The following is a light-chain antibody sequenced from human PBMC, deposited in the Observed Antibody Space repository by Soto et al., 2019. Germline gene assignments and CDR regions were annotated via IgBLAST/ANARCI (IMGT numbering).Light chain of an antibody. Sequence: QSVLTQPPSASGTPGQRVTISCSGSSSNVGGNPVNWYQHVPTTAPKLLIYTNTQRPSGVPDRFSGSKSGTSASLAISGLQSEDEADYYCASWDDSLNGPVFXTGTKVTVL. J-gene: IGLJ1*01. CDR2: TNT. CDR1: SSNVGGNP. V-gene: IGLV1-44*01. CDR3: ASWDDSLNGPV.